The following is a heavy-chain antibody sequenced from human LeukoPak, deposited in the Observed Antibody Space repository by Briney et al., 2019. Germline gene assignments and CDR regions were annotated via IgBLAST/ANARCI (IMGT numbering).Heavy chain of an antibody. V-gene: IGHV3-23*01. Sequence: ETLSLTCNVSGYSISSGYFWGWVRQPPGKGLEWVSAISGSGGSTYYADSVKGQFTISRDNSKNTLYLQMNSLRAEDTAVYYCAKPLKNVVPAAVDYWGQGTLVTVSS. J-gene: IGHJ4*02. CDR3: AKPLKNVVPAAVDY. CDR2: ISGSGGST. CDR1: GYSISSGY. D-gene: IGHD2-2*01.